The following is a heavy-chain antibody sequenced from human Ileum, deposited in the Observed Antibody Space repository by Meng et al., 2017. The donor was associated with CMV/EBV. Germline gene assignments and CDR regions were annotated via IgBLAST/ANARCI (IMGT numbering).Heavy chain of an antibody. CDR2: IYYSGST. J-gene: IGHJ6*02. D-gene: IGHD4-23*01. CDR3: ARGLGGTLIPYGMDV. V-gene: IGHV4-59*01. CDR1: GFTFSNYW. Sequence: ESLKISCAASGFTFSNYWMHWVRQAPGKGLEWIGYIYYSGSTNYNPSLKSRATISVDTSKNQFSLKLSSVTAADTAVYYCARGLGGTLIPYGMDVWGQGTTVTVSS.